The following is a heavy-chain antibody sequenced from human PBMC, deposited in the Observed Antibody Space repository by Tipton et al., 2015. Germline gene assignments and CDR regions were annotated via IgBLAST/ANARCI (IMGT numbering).Heavy chain of an antibody. V-gene: IGHV4-61*01. CDR2: ISNTGTT. D-gene: IGHD3-3*01. Sequence: TLSLTCTVSGGSVGSYNYYWSWIRQPPGKGLEWIGYISNTGTTNYNPSFKSRVTMSIDTSNNEFSLKLRSVTAADTAVYYCAREAIFGVAYWFDPWGPGTLVTVSS. J-gene: IGHJ5*02. CDR1: GGSVGSYNYY. CDR3: AREAIFGVAYWFDP.